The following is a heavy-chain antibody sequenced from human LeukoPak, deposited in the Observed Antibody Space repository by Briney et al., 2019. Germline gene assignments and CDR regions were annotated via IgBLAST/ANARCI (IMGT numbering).Heavy chain of an antibody. CDR2: IYYSGST. J-gene: IGHJ5*02. Sequence: SETLSLSCTVSGGSISSGDYYWSWIRQPPGKGLEWIGYIYYSGSTYYNPSLKSRVTISVDTSKNQFSLKLSSVTAADTAVYYCARDPGHYYAPNWFDPWGQGTLVTVSS. D-gene: IGHD3-10*01. V-gene: IGHV4-30-4*01. CDR3: ARDPGHYYAPNWFDP. CDR1: GGSISSGDYY.